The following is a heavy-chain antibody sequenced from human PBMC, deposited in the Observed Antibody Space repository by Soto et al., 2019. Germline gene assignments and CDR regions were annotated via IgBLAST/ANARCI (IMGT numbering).Heavy chain of an antibody. J-gene: IGHJ6*02. CDR1: GYTVTELS. Sequence: QVQLVQSGAEVKKPGASVKVSCKVSGYTVTELSMHWVLQAPGKGLEWMGGFDPEDDETIYPQKFHGRVTMTEDRSTDTAYMELSSLRSEVMAVYYCATDLGSGHIRDGMDVWGQGTTVTVSS. CDR3: ATDLGSGHIRDGMDV. D-gene: IGHD2-15*01. V-gene: IGHV1-24*01. CDR2: FDPEDDET.